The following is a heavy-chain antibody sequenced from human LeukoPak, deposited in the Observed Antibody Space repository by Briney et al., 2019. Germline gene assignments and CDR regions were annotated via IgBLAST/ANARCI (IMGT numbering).Heavy chain of an antibody. CDR1: GGSISSSSYY. CDR3: ARHLSGAGGYSSSFWFDP. CDR2: IYYSGST. D-gene: IGHD6-6*01. V-gene: IGHV4-39*01. Sequence: SETLSLTCTVSGGSISSSSYYWGWIRQPPGKGLEWIGSIYYSGSTYYNPSLKSRVTISVDTSKNQFSLKLSSVTAADTAVYYCARHLSGAGGYSSSFWFDPWGQGTLVTVSS. J-gene: IGHJ5*02.